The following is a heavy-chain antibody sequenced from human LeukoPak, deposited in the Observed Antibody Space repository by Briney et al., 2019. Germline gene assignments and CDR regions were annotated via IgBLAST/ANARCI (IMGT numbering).Heavy chain of an antibody. V-gene: IGHV1-2*02. CDR2: INPDSGGT. Sequence: ASVKVSCKASGGTFSGYAISWVRQAPGQGLEWMGWINPDSGGTNYAQNFQGRVTLTRGTSISTAYMELSRLRSDDTAVYYCARAGSITIFGVIIPDYYYMDVWGKGTTVTVSS. D-gene: IGHD3-3*01. CDR3: ARAGSITIFGVIIPDYYYMDV. CDR1: GGTFSGYA. J-gene: IGHJ6*03.